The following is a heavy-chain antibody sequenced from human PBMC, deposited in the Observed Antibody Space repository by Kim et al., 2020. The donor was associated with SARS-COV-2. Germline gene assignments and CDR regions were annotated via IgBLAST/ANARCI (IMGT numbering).Heavy chain of an antibody. Sequence: YNPSLKSRVPISVDTSKNQFSRKLSSVTAADTAVYYCARHLPGDRGGAMDVWGQGTTVTVSS. V-gene: IGHV4-61*07. D-gene: IGHD3-10*01. J-gene: IGHJ6*02. CDR3: ARHLPGDRGGAMDV.